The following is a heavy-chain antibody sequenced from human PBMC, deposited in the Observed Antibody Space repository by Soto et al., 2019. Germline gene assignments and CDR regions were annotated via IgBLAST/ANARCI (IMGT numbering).Heavy chain of an antibody. D-gene: IGHD3-10*01. CDR3: ARDDEHPDGEYYYYYMDV. CDR2: ISSSGSTI. J-gene: IGHJ6*03. V-gene: IGHV3-11*01. CDR1: GFTFSDYY. Sequence: GGSLRLSCAASGFTFSDYYMSWIRQAPGKGLEWVSYISSSGSTIYYADSVKGRFTISRDNAKNSLYLQMNSLRAEDTAVYYCARDDEHPDGEYYYYYMDVWGKGTTVTVSS.